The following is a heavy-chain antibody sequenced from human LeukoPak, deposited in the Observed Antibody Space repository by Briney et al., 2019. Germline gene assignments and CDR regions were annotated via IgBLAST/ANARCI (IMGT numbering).Heavy chain of an antibody. CDR2: MNPNSGNT. CDR1: GYTFTSYD. Sequence: ASVKVSCKASGYTFTSYDINWVRQATGQGLEWMGWMNPNSGNTGYAQKSQGRVTMTRNTSISTAYMELSSLRSEDTAVYYCARGDILTGYRQSWGQGTLVTVSS. J-gene: IGHJ5*02. V-gene: IGHV1-8*01. D-gene: IGHD3-9*01. CDR3: ARGDILTGYRQS.